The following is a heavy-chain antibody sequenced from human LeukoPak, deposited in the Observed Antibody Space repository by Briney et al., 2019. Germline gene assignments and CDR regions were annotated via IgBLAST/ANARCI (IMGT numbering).Heavy chain of an antibody. D-gene: IGHD1-26*01. CDR2: IYHSGSA. V-gene: IGHV4-30-2*01. Sequence: PSETLSPTCTVSGGSISSGGYYWSWIRQPPGKGLEWIGYIYHSGSAYYNPSLKSRATISLDRSKNQFSLKVTSMTAADTAVYYCARDDGSTGVDYWGQGTLVTVSS. CDR1: GGSISSGGYY. J-gene: IGHJ4*02. CDR3: ARDDGSTGVDY.